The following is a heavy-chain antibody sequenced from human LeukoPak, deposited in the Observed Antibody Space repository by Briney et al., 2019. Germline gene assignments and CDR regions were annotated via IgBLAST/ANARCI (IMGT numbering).Heavy chain of an antibody. D-gene: IGHD6-19*01. V-gene: IGHV3-30*03. CDR1: GFTVSSNY. Sequence: GGSLRLSCAASGFTVSSNYMSWVRQAPGKGLEWVAVISYDGSNKYYADSVKGRFTISRDNSKNTLYLQMNSLRAEDTAVYYCARETHIIAVAGSGGIYFDYWGQGTLVTVSS. CDR2: ISYDGSNK. CDR3: ARETHIIAVAGSGGIYFDY. J-gene: IGHJ4*02.